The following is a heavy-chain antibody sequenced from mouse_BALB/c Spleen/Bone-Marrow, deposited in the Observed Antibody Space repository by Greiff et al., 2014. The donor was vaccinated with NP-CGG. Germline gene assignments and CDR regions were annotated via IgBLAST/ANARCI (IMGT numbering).Heavy chain of an antibody. CDR3: TRSGTLGAMDY. Sequence: EVHLVESGGGLVQPGGSRKLSCAASGFTFSSFGMHWVRQASEKGLEWVAYISSGSSTIYYADTMKGRFTISRDNPKNTLFPQMTSLRSEDTAMYYCTRSGTLGAMDYWGQGTSVTVSS. J-gene: IGHJ4*01. CDR2: ISSGSSTI. V-gene: IGHV5-17*02. D-gene: IGHD3-3*01. CDR1: GFTFSSFG.